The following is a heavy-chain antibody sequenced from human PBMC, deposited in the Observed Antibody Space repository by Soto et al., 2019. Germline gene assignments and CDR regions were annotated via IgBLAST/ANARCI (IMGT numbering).Heavy chain of an antibody. CDR3: ASLRWWLQLGDLFDY. CDR2: ISYDGSNK. CDR1: GFTFSSYA. Sequence: GGSLRLSCAASGFTFSSYAMHWVRQAPGKGLEWVAVISYDGSNKYYADSVKGRFTISRDNSKNTLYLQMNSLRAEDTAVYYCASLRWWLQLGDLFDYWGQGTLVTVS. J-gene: IGHJ4*02. V-gene: IGHV3-30-3*01. D-gene: IGHD5-12*01.